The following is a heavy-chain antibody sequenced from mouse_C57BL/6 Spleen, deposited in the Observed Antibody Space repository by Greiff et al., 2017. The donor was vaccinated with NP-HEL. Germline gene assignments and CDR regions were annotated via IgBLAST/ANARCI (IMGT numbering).Heavy chain of an antibody. CDR2: IRNKANGYTT. J-gene: IGHJ2*01. D-gene: IGHD2-4*01. CDR1: GFTFTDYY. CDR3: ATYDYGFDY. Sequence: DVMLVESGGGLVQPGGSLSLSCAASGFTFTDYYMSWVRQPPGKALEWLGFIRNKANGYTTEYSASVKGRFTISRDNSQSILYLQMNALRAEDSATYYCATYDYGFDYWGQGTTLTVSS. V-gene: IGHV7-3*01.